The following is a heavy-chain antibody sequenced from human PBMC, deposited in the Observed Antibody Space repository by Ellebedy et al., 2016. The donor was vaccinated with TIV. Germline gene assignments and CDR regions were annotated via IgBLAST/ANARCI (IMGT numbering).Heavy chain of an antibody. CDR2: ISHSGSG. D-gene: IGHD3-3*01. J-gene: IGHJ6*02. CDR3: ARGRRFFYYYGMDV. V-gene: IGHV4-34*01. CDR1: GGSFTAYY. Sequence: MPSETLSLTCAVYGGSFTAYYWTWVRQSPEKGLEWLGEISHSGSGNYNPSLESRLTISVDQSSNQFSLKLSSVTAADTAVYYCARGRRFFYYYGMDVWGQGTTVTVSS.